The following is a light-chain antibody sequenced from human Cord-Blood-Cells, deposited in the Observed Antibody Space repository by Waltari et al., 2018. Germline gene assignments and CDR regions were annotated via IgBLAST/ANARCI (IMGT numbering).Light chain of an antibody. V-gene: IGLV4-69*01. Sequence: QLVLTQSPSASASLGASVKLTCTRSRGHSRYTIAWHQQQPEKGPRYLMKLNSDGNHSKGDGIPDRFSGSSSGAQRYLTVSSLQSEDEADYYCQTWGTGIQVFGGGTKLTVL. CDR3: QTWGTGIQV. CDR2: LNSDGNH. J-gene: IGLJ2*01. CDR1: RGHSRYT.